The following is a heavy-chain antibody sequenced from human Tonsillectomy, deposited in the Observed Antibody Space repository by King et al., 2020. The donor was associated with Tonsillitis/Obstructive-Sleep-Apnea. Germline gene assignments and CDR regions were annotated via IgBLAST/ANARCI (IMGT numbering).Heavy chain of an antibody. CDR3: ARDSATRGDYYYYMDV. CDR1: GFTFSSYS. V-gene: IGHV3-48*02. CDR2: ITGSSGAT. J-gene: IGHJ6*03. D-gene: IGHD6-25*01. Sequence: VQLVESGGGLVQPGGSLRLSCAASGFTFSSYSMNWVRQAPRKGLEWVSYITGSSGATFYADSVKGRFTISRDNAKNSLYLQMNGLRDEDRAVYYCARDSATRGDYYYYMDVWGKGTTVTVSS.